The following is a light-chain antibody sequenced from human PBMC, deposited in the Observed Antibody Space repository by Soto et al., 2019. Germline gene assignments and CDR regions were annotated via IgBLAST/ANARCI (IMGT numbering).Light chain of an antibody. J-gene: IGKJ2*01. CDR2: GAS. Sequence: EIVLTQSPGTLSLSPGERATLSCRASQSVSSSYLAWYQKKPGQAPRLLIYGASSRATGIPNRFSCSGSGTDFTLTISRLEPEDFAVYYCQQYGSSPSYTFGQGTKLEIK. CDR1: QSVSSSY. CDR3: QQYGSSPSYT. V-gene: IGKV3-20*01.